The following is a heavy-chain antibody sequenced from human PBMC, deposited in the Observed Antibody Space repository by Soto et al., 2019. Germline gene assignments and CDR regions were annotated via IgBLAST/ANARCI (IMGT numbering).Heavy chain of an antibody. CDR1: GFTFSSYS. V-gene: IGHV3-30*03. CDR3: ARDGSSGYSYHYYGMDV. J-gene: IGHJ6*02. D-gene: IGHD3-22*01. CDR2: ISYDGSNK. Sequence: GGSLRLSCAASGFTFSSYSMNWVRQAPGKGLEWVAVISYDGSNKYYADSVKGRFTISRDNSKNTLYLQMNSLRAEDTAVYYCARDGSSGYSYHYYGMDVWGQGTTVTVSS.